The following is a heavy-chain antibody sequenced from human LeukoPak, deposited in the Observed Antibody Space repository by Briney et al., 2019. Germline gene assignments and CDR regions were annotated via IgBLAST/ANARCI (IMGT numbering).Heavy chain of an antibody. J-gene: IGHJ4*02. V-gene: IGHV3-30*02. Sequence: GGSLRLSCAASGFTFSTYGMHWVRQAPGKGLEWVAYVRYDGGNKNYADSVQGRFTISRDNSKNTLYLQMNSLRAEDTAVYYCAKDRLGKALRYFDWLNYWGQGTLVTVSS. CDR2: VRYDGGNK. CDR3: AKDRLGKALRYFDWLNY. D-gene: IGHD3-9*01. CDR1: GFTFSTYG.